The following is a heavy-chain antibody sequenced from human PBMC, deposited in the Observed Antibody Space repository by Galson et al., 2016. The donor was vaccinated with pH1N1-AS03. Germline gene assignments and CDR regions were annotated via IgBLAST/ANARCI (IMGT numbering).Heavy chain of an antibody. V-gene: IGHV3-30*18. Sequence: SLRLSCAASGFSFSSYDMYWVRQAPGKGQERVTIISSDGNKKYYADSVKGRFTISRDNSKNTLDLQMNSLRAEDTAVYYCAKDMRGGFSMGYFDYWGQGTLVTVSS. D-gene: IGHD2-15*01. J-gene: IGHJ4*02. CDR3: AKDMRGGFSMGYFDY. CDR2: ISSDGNKK. CDR1: GFSFSSYD.